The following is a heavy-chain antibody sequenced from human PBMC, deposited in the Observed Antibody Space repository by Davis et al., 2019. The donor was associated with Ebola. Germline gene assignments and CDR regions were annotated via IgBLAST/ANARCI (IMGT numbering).Heavy chain of an antibody. CDR1: GFTFSRNG. Sequence: SLKISCAASGFTFSRNGMHWVRQAPGKGLEWVAIIRYDGSNKYYADSVKGRFTISRDNAKNSLYLQMNSLRAEDTAVYYCARDSGRYDSSGYYPQFDYYYYYGMDVWGQGTTVTVSS. D-gene: IGHD3-22*01. J-gene: IGHJ6*02. CDR3: ARDSGRYDSSGYYPQFDYYYYYGMDV. CDR2: IRYDGSNK. V-gene: IGHV3-33*01.